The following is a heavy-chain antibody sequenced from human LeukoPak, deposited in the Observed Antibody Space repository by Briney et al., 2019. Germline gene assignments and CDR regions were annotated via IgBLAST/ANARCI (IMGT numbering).Heavy chain of an antibody. CDR3: ARPLRFAGAWDAFDN. CDR1: GFTISNYW. Sequence: AGSLRLSCAASGFTISNYWMSWVRQAPGKGLEWVANIKQDGSEKYYVDSVKGRFTISRDNAKNSPYLQMNSLRVEDTAVSYFARPLRFAGAWDAFDNWGQGTMVTVSS. CDR2: IKQDGSEK. D-gene: IGHD5-12*01. V-gene: IGHV3-7*01. J-gene: IGHJ3*02.